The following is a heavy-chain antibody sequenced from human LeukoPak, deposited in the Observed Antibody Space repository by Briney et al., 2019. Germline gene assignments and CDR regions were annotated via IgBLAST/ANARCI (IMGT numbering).Heavy chain of an antibody. CDR1: GFSFSSYE. V-gene: IGHV3-48*03. CDR2: VSDTGTSI. D-gene: IGHD6-13*01. CDR3: ARDLIPAAGLYHYYYYGMDV. Sequence: AGGSLRLSCAASGFSFSSYEMNWVRQAPGKGLEWVSYVSDTGTSIYYADSVKGQFTISRDNAKNPLYLQMNSLRAEDTAVYYCARDLIPAAGLYHYYYYGMDVWGQGTTVTVSS. J-gene: IGHJ6*02.